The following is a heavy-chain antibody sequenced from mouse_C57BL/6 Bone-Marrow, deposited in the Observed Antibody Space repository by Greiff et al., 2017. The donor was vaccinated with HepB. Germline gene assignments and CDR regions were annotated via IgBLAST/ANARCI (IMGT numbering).Heavy chain of an antibody. Sequence: QVQLQQPGAELVKPGASVKLSCKASGYTFTSYWMHWVKQRPGQGLEWIGMIHPNSGSTNYNEKFKSKATLTVDKSSSTAYMQLSSLTSEDSAVYYCARSTRCINAMDYWGQGTSVTVSS. CDR3: ARSTRCINAMDY. V-gene: IGHV1-64*01. CDR2: IHPNSGST. D-gene: IGHD1-1*01. J-gene: IGHJ4*01. CDR1: GYTFTSYW.